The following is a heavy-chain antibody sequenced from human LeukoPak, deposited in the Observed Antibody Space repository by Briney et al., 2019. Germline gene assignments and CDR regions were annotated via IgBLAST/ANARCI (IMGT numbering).Heavy chain of an antibody. V-gene: IGHV3-30-3*01. CDR1: GFIFSSYA. Sequence: GRSLRLSCAASGFIFSSYAMHWFCQAPGKGLEWVAVISYDGSNKYYADSVKGRFTISRDNSKNTLYLQMNSLRAEDTAVYYCASGYYYAPYDYWGQGTLATVSS. D-gene: IGHD3-22*01. J-gene: IGHJ4*02. CDR3: ASGYYYAPYDY. CDR2: ISYDGSNK.